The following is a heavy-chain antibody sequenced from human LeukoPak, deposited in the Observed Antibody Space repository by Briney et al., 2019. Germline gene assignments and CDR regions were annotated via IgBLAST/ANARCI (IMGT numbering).Heavy chain of an antibody. Sequence: SETLSLTCTVSGGSISSHYWSWIRQPPGKGLEWIGYIYYSGSTNYNPSLKSRVTISVDTSKNQFSLKLSSVTAADTAVYYCARGYSSSSPALGFDYWGQGTLVTVSS. J-gene: IGHJ4*02. CDR3: ARGYSSSSPALGFDY. D-gene: IGHD6-13*01. CDR2: IYYSGST. V-gene: IGHV4-59*11. CDR1: GGSISSHY.